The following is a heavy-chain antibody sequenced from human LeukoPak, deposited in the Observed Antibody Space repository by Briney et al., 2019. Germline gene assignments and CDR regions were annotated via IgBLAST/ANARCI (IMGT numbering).Heavy chain of an antibody. V-gene: IGHV1-8*01. J-gene: IGHJ6*03. CDR1: GYTFTSYE. Sequence: GASVNVSCKASGYTFTSYEINWVREATGQRLEWMGWMNPNSGNTGYAQKFQGRVTMTRNTSISTAYMELSSLRSEDTAVYYCARVGRYFDWLNYYYYYMDVWGKGTTVTISS. D-gene: IGHD3-9*01. CDR2: MNPNSGNT. CDR3: ARVGRYFDWLNYYYYYMDV.